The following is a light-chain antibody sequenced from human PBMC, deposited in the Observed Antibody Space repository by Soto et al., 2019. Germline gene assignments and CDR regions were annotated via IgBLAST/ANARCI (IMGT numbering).Light chain of an antibody. Sequence: EIVLTQSTATLSLSPGERATLSCRASQRVSSYLAWYQQTPGQAPRLLIYDASNRASGIPARFSGSGSGTDFTLSISSLEPEDFAVYYCQQRSNWPRITFGQGTRLEIK. CDR1: QRVSSY. J-gene: IGKJ5*01. CDR3: QQRSNWPRIT. V-gene: IGKV3-11*01. CDR2: DAS.